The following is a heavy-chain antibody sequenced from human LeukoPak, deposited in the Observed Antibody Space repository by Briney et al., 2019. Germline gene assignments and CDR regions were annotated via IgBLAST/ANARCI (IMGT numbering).Heavy chain of an antibody. J-gene: IGHJ5*02. CDR3: ARERCSGGSCYGSNWFDP. Sequence: SETLSLTCTVSGGSISSYYWSWIRQPAGKGLEWIGRIYTSGSTNYNPSLKSRVTMSVDTSKNQFSLKLSSVTAADTAVYYCARERCSGGSCYGSNWFDPWGQGTLVTVSS. CDR2: IYTSGST. CDR1: GGSISSYY. V-gene: IGHV4-4*07. D-gene: IGHD2-15*01.